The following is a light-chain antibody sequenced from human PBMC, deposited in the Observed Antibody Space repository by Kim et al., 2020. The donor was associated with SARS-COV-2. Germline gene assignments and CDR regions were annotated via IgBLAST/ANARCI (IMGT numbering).Light chain of an antibody. CDR3: QQRSNGPPLYT. J-gene: IGKJ2*01. Sequence: EIVLTQSPAPLSLSPGERATLSCRASQSVSSYLAWYQQKPGQAPRLLIYDASNRATGIPARFSGSGSGTDFTLTISSLEPEDFAVYYCQQRSNGPPLYTFGQGTKLEI. CDR1: QSVSSY. V-gene: IGKV3-11*01. CDR2: DAS.